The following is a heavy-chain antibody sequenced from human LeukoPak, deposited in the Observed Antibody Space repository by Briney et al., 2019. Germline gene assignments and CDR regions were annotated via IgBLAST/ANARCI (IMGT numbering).Heavy chain of an antibody. J-gene: IGHJ4*02. Sequence: GGSLRLSCAASGFTFSSYCMNWVRQAPGQGLEWVSSISSSSSYIYYADSVKGRFTISRDNAKNSLYLQMNSLRAEDTAVYYCAREGCSSASWSNDYWGQGTLVTVSS. CDR1: GFTFSSYC. CDR2: ISSSSSYI. V-gene: IGHV3-21*01. CDR3: AREGCSSASWSNDY. D-gene: IGHD2-2*01.